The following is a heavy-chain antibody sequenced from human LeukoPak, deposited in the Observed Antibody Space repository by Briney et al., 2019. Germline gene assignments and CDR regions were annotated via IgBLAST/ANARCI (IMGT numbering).Heavy chain of an antibody. CDR1: GFTFXDYA. D-gene: IGHD2-2*01. J-gene: IGHJ6*02. Sequence: GGSLRLSCAASGFTFXDYAMHXVRXAPXXXXXXVSXXXXNSGSIGYADSVKGRFTISRDNAKNSLYLQMNSLRAEDTALYYCAKQSQYQLPTNYYGMDVWGQGTTVTVSS. CDR3: AKQSQYQLPTNYYGMDV. CDR2: XXXNSGSI. V-gene: IGHV3-9*01.